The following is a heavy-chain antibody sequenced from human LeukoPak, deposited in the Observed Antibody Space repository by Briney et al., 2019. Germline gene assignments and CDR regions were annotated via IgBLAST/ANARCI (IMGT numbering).Heavy chain of an antibody. CDR2: IKQDGSEK. D-gene: IGHD1-26*01. V-gene: IGHV3-7*01. CDR3: ARELIVGATWHYYYYMDV. CDR1: GFTFSSYW. Sequence: GGSLRLSCAASGFTFSSYWMSWVRQAPGKGLEWVANIKQDGSEKYYVDSVKGRFTISRDNANNSLYLQMNSLRAEDTAVYYCARELIVGATWHYYYYMDVWGKGTTVTVSS. J-gene: IGHJ6*03.